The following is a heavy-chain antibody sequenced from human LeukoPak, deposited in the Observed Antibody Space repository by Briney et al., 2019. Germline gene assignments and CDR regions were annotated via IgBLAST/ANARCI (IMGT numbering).Heavy chain of an antibody. Sequence: QSGGSLRLSCAASGFTFSSYSMNWVRQAPGKGLEWVSYISSSSSTIYYAYSVKGLITITRDNAKNSLYLQMNSLRGEDTALYYCAKGDCGGDCYVVDYWGQGTRVTVSS. CDR1: GFTFSSYS. D-gene: IGHD2-21*02. CDR3: AKGDCGGDCYVVDY. J-gene: IGHJ4*02. CDR2: ISSSSSTI. V-gene: IGHV3-48*01.